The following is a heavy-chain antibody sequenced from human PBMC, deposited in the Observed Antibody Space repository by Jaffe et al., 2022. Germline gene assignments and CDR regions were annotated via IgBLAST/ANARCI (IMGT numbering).Heavy chain of an antibody. V-gene: IGHV4-4*02. CDR3: ARVSSGWYGDIYYYYYYMDV. J-gene: IGHJ6*03. CDR2: IYHSGST. D-gene: IGHD6-19*01. CDR1: GGSISSSNW. Sequence: QVQLQESGPGLVKPSGTLSLTCAVSGGSISSSNWWSWVRQPPGKGLEWIGEIYHSGSTNYNPSLKSRVTISVDKSKNQFSLKLSSVTAADTAVYYCARVSSGWYGDIYYYYYYMDVWGKGTTVTVSS.